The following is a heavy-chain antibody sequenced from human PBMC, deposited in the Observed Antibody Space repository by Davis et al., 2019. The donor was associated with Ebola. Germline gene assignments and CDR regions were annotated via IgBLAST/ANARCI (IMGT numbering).Heavy chain of an antibody. CDR3: ARAYYYGSGSYLDY. D-gene: IGHD3-10*01. V-gene: IGHV1-3*01. J-gene: IGHJ4*02. Sequence: KFQGRVTITRDTSASTAYMEVSSLRSEDTAVYYCARAYYYGSGSYLDYWGQGTLVTVPS.